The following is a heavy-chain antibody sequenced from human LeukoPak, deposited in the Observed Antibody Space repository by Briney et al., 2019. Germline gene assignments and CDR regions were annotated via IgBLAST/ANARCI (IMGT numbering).Heavy chain of an antibody. V-gene: IGHV4-4*07. Sequence: PSETLSLTCTVSGGSISNYHWSWIRQPAGKGREWIGQIHTSGSTNYNPPLQSRVSMSIDTTEDQVSLTIRSVTAADTAFYYCARRDISSGWSFDYWGQGTLVTVSS. J-gene: IGHJ4*02. CDR2: IHTSGST. D-gene: IGHD6-19*01. CDR3: ARRDISSGWSFDY. CDR1: GGSISNYH.